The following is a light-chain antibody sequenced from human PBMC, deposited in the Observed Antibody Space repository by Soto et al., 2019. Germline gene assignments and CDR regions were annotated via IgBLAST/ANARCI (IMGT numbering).Light chain of an antibody. CDR3: SLYTSSSTLYV. Sequence: QSVLTQPASVSGSPGQSITISCSGTYNLVSWYQQHPGKAPKLMIFEVNKRPSGVSYRFSGSKSGNTASLTISGLQAEDEADYYCSLYTSSSTLYVFGTGTKVTVL. CDR2: EVN. V-gene: IGLV2-14*02. CDR1: YNL. J-gene: IGLJ1*01.